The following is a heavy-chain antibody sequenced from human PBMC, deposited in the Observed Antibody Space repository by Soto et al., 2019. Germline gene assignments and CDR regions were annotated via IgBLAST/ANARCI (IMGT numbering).Heavy chain of an antibody. CDR2: ISAYNGNT. CDR3: ARDSPPVDY. V-gene: IGHV1-18*01. CDR1: GYTFTNYG. J-gene: IGHJ4*02. Sequence: VKVSCKAAGYTFTNYGISWVRQAPGQGLEWMGWISAYNGNTKYAQKLQGRVTMTTDTSTSTAYMELRSLRSDDTAVYYCARDSPPVDYWGQGTLVTFSS.